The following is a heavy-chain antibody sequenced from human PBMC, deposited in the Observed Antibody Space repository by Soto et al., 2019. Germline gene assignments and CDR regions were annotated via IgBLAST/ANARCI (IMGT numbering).Heavy chain of an antibody. Sequence: QITLKESGPTLVKPTQTLTLTCTFGGFSLTTRAVAVGWIRQPPGKALEWLAIVYGSDTRFYEPSLQHRLTIRKDTSTNQVVLTMTNVVYEDTATYFCVRRYDPYYFDSWGQGTLVTVTS. CDR1: GFSLTTRAVA. CDR3: VRRYDPYYFDS. D-gene: IGHD1-1*01. J-gene: IGHJ4*02. CDR2: VYGSDTR. V-gene: IGHV2-5*01.